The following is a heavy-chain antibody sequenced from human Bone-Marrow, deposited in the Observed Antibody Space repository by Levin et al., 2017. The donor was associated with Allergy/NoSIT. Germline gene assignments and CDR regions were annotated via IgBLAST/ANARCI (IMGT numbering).Heavy chain of an antibody. Sequence: PSETLSLTCAVDGEPFSGYFWSWIRQPPGKGLEWIGEINHSGSTNYNPSLKSRVTMSVDTSKKRFSLDLRSVTAADTAVYYCARSRDTLTGHYKGGYSDHWGQGTLVTVSS. V-gene: IGHV4-34*01. CDR2: INHSGST. D-gene: IGHD3-9*01. J-gene: IGHJ4*02. CDR1: GEPFSGYF. CDR3: ARSRDTLTGHYKGGYSDH.